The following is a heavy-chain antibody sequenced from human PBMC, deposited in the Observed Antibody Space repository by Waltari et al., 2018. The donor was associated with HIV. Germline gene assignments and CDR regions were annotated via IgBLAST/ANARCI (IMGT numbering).Heavy chain of an antibody. CDR2: IYNTGET. CDR1: CFDLHTGF. Sequence: VAAGGVLVRPGGLLCLSCGVVCFDLHTGFVTWVRQSTGRGLEWVGTIYNTGETYAADSMSGRLFLSRDNRGNRAYLQVNSVNFADTTSYFCTKGVRFYGPWSQGTPVIVSS. D-gene: IGHD3-3*01. CDR3: TKGVRFYGP. J-gene: IGHJ5*02. V-gene: IGHV3-53*01.